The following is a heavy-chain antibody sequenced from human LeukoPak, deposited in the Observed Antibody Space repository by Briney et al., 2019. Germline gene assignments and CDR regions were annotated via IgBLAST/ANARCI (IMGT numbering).Heavy chain of an antibody. D-gene: IGHD6-13*01. CDR1: GGSISSYY. V-gene: IGHV4-59*08. CDR2: IYYSGST. CDR3: ARLKYSSSWFNAFDI. J-gene: IGHJ3*02. Sequence: PSETLSLTCTVSGGSISSYYWSWIRQPPGKGLEWIGYIYYSGSTNYNPSLKSRVTISVDTSKNQFSLKLSSVTAADTAVYDCARLKYSSSWFNAFDIWGQGTMVTVSS.